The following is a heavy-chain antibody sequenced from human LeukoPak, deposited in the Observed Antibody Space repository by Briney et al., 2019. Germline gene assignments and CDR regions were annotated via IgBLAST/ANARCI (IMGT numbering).Heavy chain of an antibody. V-gene: IGHV3-23*01. Sequence: GGSLRLSCAASGFTFSSYAMSWVRQAPGKGLEWVSAISGSGGSTYYADSVKGRFTISRDNSKNTLYLQMNSLRAEDTAVYYCAKDGDTAMVTGAFFFDYWGQGTLVTVSS. J-gene: IGHJ4*02. CDR3: AKDGDTAMVTGAFFFDY. CDR1: GFTFSSYA. D-gene: IGHD5-18*01. CDR2: ISGSGGST.